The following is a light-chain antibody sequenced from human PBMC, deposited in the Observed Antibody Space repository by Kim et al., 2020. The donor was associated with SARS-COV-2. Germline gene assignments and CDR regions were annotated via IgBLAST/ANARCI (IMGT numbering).Light chain of an antibody. V-gene: IGKV3-20*01. CDR1: QSVSSSY. CDR3: QQYGSSYT. CDR2: GAS. Sequence: EIVLTQSPGTLSLSPGERATLSCRASQSVSSSYLAWYQQKPGQAPRLLIYGASSRATGIPDRFSGSGSGTEFTLTISRLEPEDFAVYYGQQYGSSYTFGQGTKLEI. J-gene: IGKJ2*01.